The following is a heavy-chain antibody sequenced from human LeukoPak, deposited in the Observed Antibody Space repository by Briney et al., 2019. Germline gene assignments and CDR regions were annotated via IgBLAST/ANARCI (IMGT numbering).Heavy chain of an antibody. CDR1: DDSITSDSITTYY. V-gene: IGHV4-59*08. Sequence: PSETLSLTCTVSDDSITSDSITTYYWSWIRQPPGKALEWIGYIYYSGSTHYSPSLESRVTISLDTSKSQFSLKLSSVTTADTAVYDCARHAPHSSGWYSWDYWGQGTLVTVSS. CDR3: ARHAPHSSGWYSWDY. D-gene: IGHD6-19*01. CDR2: IYYSGST. J-gene: IGHJ4*02.